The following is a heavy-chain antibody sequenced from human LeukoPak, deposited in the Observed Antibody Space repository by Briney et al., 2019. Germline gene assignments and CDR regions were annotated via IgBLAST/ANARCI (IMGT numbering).Heavy chain of an antibody. J-gene: IGHJ4*02. CDR1: GITVSSSY. CDR2: IYSAGGT. Sequence: GGSLRLSCAASGITVSSSYMSWVRQAPGKGLEWVSVIYSAGGTYYADSVKGRFTISRDNSKNTLYLQMNSLRADDTATYYCAKGSSSSRPYYFDYWGQGTLVTVSS. V-gene: IGHV3-53*01. CDR3: AKGSSSSRPYYFDY. D-gene: IGHD6-13*01.